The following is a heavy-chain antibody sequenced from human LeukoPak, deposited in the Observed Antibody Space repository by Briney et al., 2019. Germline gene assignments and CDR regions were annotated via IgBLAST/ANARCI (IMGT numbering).Heavy chain of an antibody. Sequence: GRSLRLSCAASGFTFSDYYMSWIRQAPGKGLEWVSYISSSGSTIYYADSVKGRFTISRDNAKNSLYLQMNSLRAEDTAVYYCARDGPQYCSSTSCPQADFDYWGQGTLVTVSS. D-gene: IGHD2-2*01. J-gene: IGHJ4*02. CDR3: ARDGPQYCSSTSCPQADFDY. CDR2: ISSSGSTI. V-gene: IGHV3-11*04. CDR1: GFTFSDYY.